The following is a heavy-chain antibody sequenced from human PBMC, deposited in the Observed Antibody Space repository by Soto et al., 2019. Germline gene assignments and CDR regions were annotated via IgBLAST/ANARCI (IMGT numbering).Heavy chain of an antibody. CDR2: IVVGSGNT. V-gene: IGHV1-58*02. D-gene: IGHD3-16*01. Sequence: SVKVSCKASGFTFASSAMQWVRQARGQRLEWIGWIVVGSGNTNYAQKFQERVTITRDMSTSTAYMELSSLRSEDTAIYFCAKWGGGHAFDIWGQGTMVTVSS. CDR1: GFTFASSA. J-gene: IGHJ3*02. CDR3: AKWGGGHAFDI.